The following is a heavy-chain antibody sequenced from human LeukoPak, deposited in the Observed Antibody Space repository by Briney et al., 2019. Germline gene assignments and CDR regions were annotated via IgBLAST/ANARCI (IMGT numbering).Heavy chain of an antibody. CDR2: INHSGST. CDR3: ARVPYWFDP. V-gene: IGHV4-34*01. Sequence: PSETLSLTCAAYGGSFSGYYWSWIRQPPGKGLEWIGEINHSGSTNYNPSLKSRVTISVDTSKNQFSLKLSSVTAADTAVYYCARVPYWFDPWGQGTLVTVSS. J-gene: IGHJ5*02. CDR1: GGSFSGYY.